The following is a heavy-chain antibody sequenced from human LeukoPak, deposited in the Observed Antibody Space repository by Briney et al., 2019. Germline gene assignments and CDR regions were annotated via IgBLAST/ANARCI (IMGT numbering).Heavy chain of an antibody. CDR3: ARGARGERWLVYWYFDL. D-gene: IGHD6-19*01. Sequence: ASVKVSCKASGYTFTSYGISWVRQAPGQGLEWMGWMNPNSGNTGYAQKFQGRVTITRNTSISTAYMELSSLRSEDTAVYYCARGARGERWLVYWYFDLWGRGTLVTVSS. J-gene: IGHJ2*01. CDR2: MNPNSGNT. CDR1: GYTFTSYG. V-gene: IGHV1-8*03.